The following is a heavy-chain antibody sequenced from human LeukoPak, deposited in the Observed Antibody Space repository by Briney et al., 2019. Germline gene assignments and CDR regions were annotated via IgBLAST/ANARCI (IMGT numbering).Heavy chain of an antibody. CDR3: AREVSQLVRDLDY. CDR2: INSDGSST. D-gene: IGHD6-6*01. CDR1: GFTFSSYW. V-gene: IGHV3-74*01. Sequence: PGGSLRLSCAASGFTFSSYWMHWVRQAPGTGLVWVSRINSDGSSTSYADSVKGRFTISRDSAKNTLYLQMNSLRGEDTAVYYCAREVSQLVRDLDYWGQGTLVTVSS. J-gene: IGHJ4*02.